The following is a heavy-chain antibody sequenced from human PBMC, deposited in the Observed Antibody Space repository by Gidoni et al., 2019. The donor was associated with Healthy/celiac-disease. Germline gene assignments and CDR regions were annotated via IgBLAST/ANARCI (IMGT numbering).Heavy chain of an antibody. D-gene: IGHD3-3*01. CDR1: GYTFHRYG. V-gene: IGHV1-18*01. Sequence: QVQLAQSGAEGQKPGASVKVSCKPSGYTFHRYGIRWVRQAPGHGLERMGWISAYNGNTSYAQKLQGRVTMTTDTSTSTAYMELRSLRSDDTAVYYCARGTYYDFWSGYSGGWFDPWGQGTLVTVSS. CDR3: ARGTYYDFWSGYSGGWFDP. J-gene: IGHJ5*02. CDR2: ISAYNGNT.